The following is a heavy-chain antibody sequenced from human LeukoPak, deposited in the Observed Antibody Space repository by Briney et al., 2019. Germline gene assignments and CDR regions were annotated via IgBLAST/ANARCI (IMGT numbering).Heavy chain of an antibody. CDR1: GFTFSDYY. CDR2: ISSSVSTI. Sequence: GGSLRLSCAASGFTFSDYYMSWIRQAPGKGLEWVSYISSSVSTIYYADSVKGRFTISRDNSKNTLYLQMNSLRAEDTAVYYCAKDADYGDYVHVSAFDIWGQGTMVTVSS. D-gene: IGHD4-17*01. V-gene: IGHV3-11*01. J-gene: IGHJ3*02. CDR3: AKDADYGDYVHVSAFDI.